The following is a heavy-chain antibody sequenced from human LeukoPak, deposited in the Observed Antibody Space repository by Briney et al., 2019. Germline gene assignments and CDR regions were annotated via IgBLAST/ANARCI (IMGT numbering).Heavy chain of an antibody. CDR1: GLTFSSYA. V-gene: IGHV3-30*04. CDR3: ARHHSWRNWFDP. CDR2: ISYDGSKK. J-gene: IGHJ5*02. Sequence: GRSLRLSCAASGLTFSSYAMHWVRQTPGKGLEWVAVISYDGSKKDYADSVKGRFTISRDNSKNTLYLQMNSLRAEDTAVYYCARHHSWRNWFDPWGQGTQVTVSS. D-gene: IGHD3-3*01.